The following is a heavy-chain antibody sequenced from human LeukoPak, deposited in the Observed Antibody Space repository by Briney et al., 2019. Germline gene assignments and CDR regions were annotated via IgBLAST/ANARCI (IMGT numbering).Heavy chain of an antibody. V-gene: IGHV1-69*13. J-gene: IGHJ4*02. CDR2: IIPSFGTA. D-gene: IGHD5-18*01. CDR1: GGTFSSYA. Sequence: SVKVSCKASGGTFSSYAISWVRQAPGQGLEWMGGIIPSFGTANYAQKFQGRVTITADESTSAAYMELSSLRSEDTAVYYCARGWRQLWAPFDYWGQGTLVTVSS. CDR3: ARGWRQLWAPFDY.